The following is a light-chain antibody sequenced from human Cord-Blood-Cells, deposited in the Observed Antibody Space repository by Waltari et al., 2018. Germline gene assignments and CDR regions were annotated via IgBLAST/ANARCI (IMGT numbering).Light chain of an antibody. Sequence: EIVLTQSPDFQSVTPKEKVTITCRASQSIGSSLHWYQQKPDQSPKLLIKYASQSISGVPSRFSGSGSGTEFTLTISSLQPDDFATYYCQQYNSYSLTFGGGTKVEIK. CDR3: QQYNSYSLT. CDR2: YAS. CDR1: QSIGSS. J-gene: IGKJ4*01. V-gene: IGKV6-21*02.